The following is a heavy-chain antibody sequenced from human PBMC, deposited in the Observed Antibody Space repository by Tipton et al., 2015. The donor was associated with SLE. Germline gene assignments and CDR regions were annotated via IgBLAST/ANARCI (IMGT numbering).Heavy chain of an antibody. D-gene: IGHD1-14*01. V-gene: IGHV3-21*01. CDR3: ARVSVRPGFDY. J-gene: IGHJ4*02. Sequence: SLRLSCEASGFTFSTYRMNWVRQAPGKGLEWVSSISSSSNYIYYSDSMKGRFIISRDNAKNSLYLQMNSLRAEDTAVYYCARVSVRPGFDYWGQGTLVTVSS. CDR1: GFTFSTYR. CDR2: ISSSSNYI.